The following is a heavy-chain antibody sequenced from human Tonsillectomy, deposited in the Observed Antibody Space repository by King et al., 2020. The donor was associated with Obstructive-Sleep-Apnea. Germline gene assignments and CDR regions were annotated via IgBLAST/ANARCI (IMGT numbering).Heavy chain of an antibody. CDR2: TDQDGSEK. Sequence: VQLVESGGGLVQPGGSLRLSCAASGFTFTTYWMSWVRQAPGKGLEWVASTDQDGSEKYYVDSVRGRFTISRDNAKNSLYLQMNSLRAEDTAVYYCASSLLDPWGPGTLVTGSS. D-gene: IGHD2-15*01. CDR3: ASSLLDP. CDR1: GFTFTTYW. V-gene: IGHV3-7*01. J-gene: IGHJ5*01.